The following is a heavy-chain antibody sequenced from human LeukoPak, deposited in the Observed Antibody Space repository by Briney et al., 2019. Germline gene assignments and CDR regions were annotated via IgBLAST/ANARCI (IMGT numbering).Heavy chain of an antibody. Sequence: GGSLRLSCAASGFTFSSFTMPWARQAPGKGLEWVSSISSSSNSMYYADSVKGRFTISRDNAKNSLYLQMNSLRAENTAVYFCASYYSTSSGSRWFDPWGQGTLVTVSS. D-gene: IGHD2/OR15-2a*01. J-gene: IGHJ5*02. CDR2: ISSSSNSM. V-gene: IGHV3-21*01. CDR1: GFTFSSFT. CDR3: ASYYSTSSGSRWFDP.